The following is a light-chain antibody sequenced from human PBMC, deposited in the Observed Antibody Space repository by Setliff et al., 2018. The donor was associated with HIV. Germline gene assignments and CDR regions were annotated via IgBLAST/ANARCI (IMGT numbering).Light chain of an antibody. J-gene: IGLJ1*01. CDR2: DVK. CDR1: SSDVGGYNY. CDR3: CSYAGSGPV. Sequence: QSVLAQPASVSGSPGQSIPLSCTGTSSDVGGYNYVSWYQQHPHKAPKLMIYDVKNRPSGVSDRFSGSKSGNTASLTIPGLQAEDEADYYCCSYAGSGPVFGAGTKVTVL. V-gene: IGLV2-23*02.